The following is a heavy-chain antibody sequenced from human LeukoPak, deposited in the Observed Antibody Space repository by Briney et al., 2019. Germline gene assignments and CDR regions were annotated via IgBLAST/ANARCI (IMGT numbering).Heavy chain of an antibody. Sequence: PSETLSLTCTVSGGSISSSSYYWGWMRQPPGKGLEWIGSIYYSGSTYYNPSLKSRVTISVDTSKNQFSLKLSSVTAADTAVYYCARHDGSGYYVTPPAFDIWGQGTMVTVSS. CDR1: GGSISSSSYY. J-gene: IGHJ3*02. CDR2: IYYSGST. D-gene: IGHD3-22*01. V-gene: IGHV4-39*01. CDR3: ARHDGSGYYVTPPAFDI.